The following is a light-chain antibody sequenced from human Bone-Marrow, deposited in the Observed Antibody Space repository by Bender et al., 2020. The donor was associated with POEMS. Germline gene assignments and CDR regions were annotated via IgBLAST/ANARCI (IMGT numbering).Light chain of an antibody. J-gene: IGLJ3*02. Sequence: QSALTQPASVSASPGQSITISCTGTSGDVGTYDLVAWYQHRPGKAPKLIIYEGSKRPSGVSNRFSGSKSGTSASLAITGLQSDDEAIYFCVAWDASLNGWVFGGGTKLTVL. CDR1: SGDVGTYDL. CDR3: VAWDASLNGWV. V-gene: IGLV2-14*02. CDR2: EGS.